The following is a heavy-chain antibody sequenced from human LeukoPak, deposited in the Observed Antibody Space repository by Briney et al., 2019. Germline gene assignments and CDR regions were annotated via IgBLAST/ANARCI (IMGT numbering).Heavy chain of an antibody. CDR2: IIPIFGTA. CDR3: ARSYYYGSGSYAFDY. D-gene: IGHD3-10*01. CDR1: GGTFIIYA. J-gene: IGHJ4*02. Sequence: GASVNVSFKASGGTFIIYAISWVRQAPRQGVEWMGGIIPIFGTANYAQKFQGRVTITADKSPSTAYMELSSLRSEDTAVYYCARSYYYGSGSYAFDYWGQGTLVTVSS. V-gene: IGHV1-69*06.